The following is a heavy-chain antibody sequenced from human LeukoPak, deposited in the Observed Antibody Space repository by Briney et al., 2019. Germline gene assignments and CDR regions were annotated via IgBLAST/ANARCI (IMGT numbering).Heavy chain of an antibody. CDR2: ISYSGSS. V-gene: IGHV4-39*01. CDR1: GGSKSSSSNF. D-gene: IGHD1-26*01. CDR3: ARLTPYSGSPLGDY. J-gene: IGHJ4*02. Sequence: SETLSLTCTLSGGSKSSSSNFWGWTRQPPGKGLESNVCISYSGSSYYNPSLKSRVTISVDTSKNQFSLKLSSVTAADTAVYYCARLTPYSGSPLGDYWGQGTLVTVSS.